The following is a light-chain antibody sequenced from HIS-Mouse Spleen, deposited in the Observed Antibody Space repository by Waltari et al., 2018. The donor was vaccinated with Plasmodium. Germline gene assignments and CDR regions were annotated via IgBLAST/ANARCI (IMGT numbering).Light chain of an antibody. V-gene: IGLV3-27*01. CDR3: YSAADNNLV. Sequence: SYELTQPSSVSVSPGQTARITCSGDVLAKKYARWFQQKPGQAPVLVIYKDSDRPSGIPARFSGSSSGTTVTLTISGAHVEDEADYYCYSAADNNLVFGGGTKLTVL. CDR2: KDS. CDR1: VLAKKY. J-gene: IGLJ3*02.